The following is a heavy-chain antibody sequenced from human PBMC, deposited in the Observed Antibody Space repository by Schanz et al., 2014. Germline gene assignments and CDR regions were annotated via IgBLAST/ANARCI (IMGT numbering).Heavy chain of an antibody. CDR3: AKGRFGELSAFDI. J-gene: IGHJ3*02. CDR1: GFTFSSYA. Sequence: EVQLLESGGGLVQPGGSLRLSCAASGFTFSSYAMTWVRQAPGMGLEWVSGITGASDHIDYAESVKGRFTISRDNSKNTLYLQMNSLRAEDTAVYYCAKGRFGELSAFDIWGQGTMVTVSS. D-gene: IGHD3-10*01. V-gene: IGHV3-23*01. CDR2: ITGASDHI.